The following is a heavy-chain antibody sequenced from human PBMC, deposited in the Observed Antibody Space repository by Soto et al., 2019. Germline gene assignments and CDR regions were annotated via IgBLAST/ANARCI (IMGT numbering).Heavy chain of an antibody. CDR3: ARQQNGPDYGDYAIDY. Sequence: QLQLRESGPGLLKPSETLSLTCTVSGGSISSSSYYWCWIRQPPGNGLEWIGSIYYSGSTYYNPSLKSAFTISGDTSKNQCSLRLSSVTAADTAVYYCARQQNGPDYGDYAIDYWGQGTPVTVSS. J-gene: IGHJ4*02. CDR1: GGSISSSSYY. D-gene: IGHD4-17*01. V-gene: IGHV4-39*01. CDR2: IYYSGST.